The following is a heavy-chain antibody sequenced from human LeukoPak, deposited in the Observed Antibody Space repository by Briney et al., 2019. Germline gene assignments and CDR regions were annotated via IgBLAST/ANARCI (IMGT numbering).Heavy chain of an antibody. CDR2: FDPEDGET. J-gene: IGHJ3*02. Sequence: ASVKVSCKVSGYTLTELSIHWVRQAPGKGLEWMGGFDPEDGETIHAQKFQGGVTMTEDTSTDTAYMELSSLRSEDTAVYYCATADSSGSSDAFDIWGQGTMVTVSS. V-gene: IGHV1-24*01. D-gene: IGHD3-22*01. CDR3: ATADSSGSSDAFDI. CDR1: GYTLTELS.